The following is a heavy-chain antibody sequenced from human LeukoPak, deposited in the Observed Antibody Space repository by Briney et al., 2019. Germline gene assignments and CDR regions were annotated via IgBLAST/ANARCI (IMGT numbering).Heavy chain of an antibody. V-gene: IGHV1-18*01. CDR1: GYTFTSYG. J-gene: IGHJ6*02. CDR3: ARDSRTTLFGVGFDYYYYGMDV. Sequence: ASVKVSCKASGYTFTSYGISWVRQAPGQGLEWMGWISAYNGNTNYAQKLQGRVTMTTDTSTSTAYMELRSLRSDDTAVHYCARDSRTTLFGVGFDYYYYGMDVWGQGTTVTVSS. CDR2: ISAYNGNT. D-gene: IGHD3-3*01.